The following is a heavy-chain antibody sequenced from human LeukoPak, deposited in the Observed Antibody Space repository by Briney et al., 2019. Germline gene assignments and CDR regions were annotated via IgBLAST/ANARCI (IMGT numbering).Heavy chain of an antibody. CDR1: GYTFTGYY. Sequence: ASVKVSCKASGYTFTGYYMHWVRQAPGQGLEWMGWINPNSGGTNYEQKFQGRVTMTRDTSISTAYMELSRLRSDDTAVYYCARALGLVRGAPGYWGQGTLVTVSS. J-gene: IGHJ4*02. CDR2: INPNSGGT. D-gene: IGHD3-10*01. CDR3: ARALGLVRGAPGY. V-gene: IGHV1-2*02.